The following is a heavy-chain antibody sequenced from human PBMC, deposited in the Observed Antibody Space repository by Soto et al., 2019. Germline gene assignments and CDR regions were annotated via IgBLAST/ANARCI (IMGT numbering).Heavy chain of an antibody. J-gene: IGHJ6*02. D-gene: IGHD1-26*01. V-gene: IGHV3-7*01. Sequence: PWGSLRLSCEASGFTFNTYWMSCVRRTPGKGLEWVANIKQDGTEKYYVDSVRGRLTVSRDNAKSSLYLQMNSLRVEDTAVYYCTTSPHRDSERVFVWGQGTTVTVSS. CDR3: TTSPHRDSERVFV. CDR1: GFTFNTYW. CDR2: IKQDGTEK.